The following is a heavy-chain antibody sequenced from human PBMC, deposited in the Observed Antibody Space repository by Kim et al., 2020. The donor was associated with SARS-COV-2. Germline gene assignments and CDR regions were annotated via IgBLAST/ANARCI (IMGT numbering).Heavy chain of an antibody. V-gene: IGHV3-21*01. D-gene: IGHD3-22*01. CDR3: ARDYYDSSGYYVGGY. CDR2: ISSSSSYI. CDR1: GFTFSSYS. J-gene: IGHJ4*02. Sequence: GGSLRLSCAASGFTFSSYSMNWVRQAPGKGLEWVSSISSSSSYIYYADSVKGRFTISRDNAKNSLYLQMNSLRAEDTAVYYCARDYYDSSGYYVGGYWGQGTLVTVSS.